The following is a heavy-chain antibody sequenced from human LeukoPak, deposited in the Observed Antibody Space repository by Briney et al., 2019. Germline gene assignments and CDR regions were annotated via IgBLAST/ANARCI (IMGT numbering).Heavy chain of an antibody. CDR1: GFTLGGYG. V-gene: IGHV3-33*06. CDR2: IWGGGSNK. D-gene: IGHD2-2*01. CDR3: AKDGGYCSSTSCPLYYYMDV. J-gene: IGHJ6*03. Sequence: GGSLRLSLAGAGFTLGGYGMDRGRQAPGKGVGWGGGIWGGGSNKYYADSVKGRFTISRDISKNTLYLQMNSLRAEDTAVYYCAKDGGYCSSTSCPLYYYMDVWGKGTTVTVSS.